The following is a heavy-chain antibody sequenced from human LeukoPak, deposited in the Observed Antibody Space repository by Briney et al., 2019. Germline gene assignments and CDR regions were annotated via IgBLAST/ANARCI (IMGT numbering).Heavy chain of an antibody. D-gene: IGHD3-22*01. CDR1: GGSISSYY. V-gene: IGHV4-59*07. Sequence: SDTLSLTCTVSGGSISSYYWNWIRQPPGKGLEWIGYLYYSGGTNYNPSLKSRVTISLDTFKNQFSLKLSSVTTADTAVYYCAGASLYYDSSGQRTFDIWGQGTMVTVS. J-gene: IGHJ3*02. CDR3: AGASLYYDSSGQRTFDI. CDR2: LYYSGGT.